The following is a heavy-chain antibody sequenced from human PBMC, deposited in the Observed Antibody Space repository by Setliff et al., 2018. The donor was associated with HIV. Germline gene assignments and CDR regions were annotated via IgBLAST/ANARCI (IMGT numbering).Heavy chain of an antibody. CDR3: AREARYQDRYYYYMDI. J-gene: IGHJ6*03. V-gene: IGHV1-46*03. CDR1: GYTFTSYY. Sequence: ASVKVSCKASGYTFTSYYLHWVRQAPGQGLEWMGIINPSGGSTTYAQKFQGRVTMTRDTSASTVYMELSSLRSEDTAVYYCAREARYQDRYYYYMDIWGKGTTVTVSS. D-gene: IGHD1-20*01. CDR2: INPSGGST.